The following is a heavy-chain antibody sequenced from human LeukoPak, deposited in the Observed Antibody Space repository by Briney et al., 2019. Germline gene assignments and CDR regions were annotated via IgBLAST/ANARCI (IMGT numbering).Heavy chain of an antibody. CDR2: NSKNRNPI. D-gene: IGHD4-23*01. CDR1: GLTFDDYA. J-gene: IGHJ6*03. Sequence: PGRSLRLSYADSGLTFDDYAMHWVRQVPGKGLEWVSGNSKNRNPIGYADSVKGRFTISRDNAKNTLYLQMNSLRAEDTAVYYCARDHYVGKLNGYYYMDVWGKGTAVTVSS. V-gene: IGHV3-9*01. CDR3: ARDHYVGKLNGYYYMDV.